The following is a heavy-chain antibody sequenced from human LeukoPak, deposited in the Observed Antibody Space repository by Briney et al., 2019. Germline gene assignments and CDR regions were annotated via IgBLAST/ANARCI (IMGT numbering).Heavy chain of an antibody. D-gene: IGHD3-3*01. CDR3: ARDPALFGVAFYYFDY. J-gene: IGHJ4*02. Sequence: GGSLRLSCAASGFTFSSYAMSWVRQAPGKGLEWVANVKQDGSEKYYVDSVKGRFTISRDNAKNSLYLQLNSLRAEDTAVYYCARDPALFGVAFYYFDYWGQGTLVTVSS. CDR1: GFTFSSYA. V-gene: IGHV3-7*01. CDR2: VKQDGSEK.